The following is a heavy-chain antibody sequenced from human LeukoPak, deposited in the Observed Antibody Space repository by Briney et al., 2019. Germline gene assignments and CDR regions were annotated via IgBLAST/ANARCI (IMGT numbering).Heavy chain of an antibody. D-gene: IGHD4-17*01. V-gene: IGHV3-21*01. CDR3: ARVGYGDYYFDY. J-gene: IGHJ4*02. CDR2: IRSSSSYI. CDR1: GFTFSSYS. Sequence: PGGSLRLSCAASGFTFSSYSMNWVRQAPGKGLEWVSSIRSSSSYIYYADSVKGRFTISRDNAKNSLYLQMNSLRAEDTAVYYCARVGYGDYYFDYWGQGTLVTVSS.